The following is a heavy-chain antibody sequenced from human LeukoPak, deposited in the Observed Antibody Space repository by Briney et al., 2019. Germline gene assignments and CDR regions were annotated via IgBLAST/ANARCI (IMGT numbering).Heavy chain of an antibody. D-gene: IGHD2-2*01. J-gene: IGHJ5*02. Sequence: SETLSLTCAVYGGSFSGYYWSWIRQPPGKGLEWIGEINHSGSTNYNPSLKSRVTISVDTSKNQFSLKLSSVTAADTAVYYCARVVPAANWRWFDPWGQGTLVTVSS. CDR1: GGSFSGYY. CDR2: INHSGST. CDR3: ARVVPAANWRWFDP. V-gene: IGHV4-34*01.